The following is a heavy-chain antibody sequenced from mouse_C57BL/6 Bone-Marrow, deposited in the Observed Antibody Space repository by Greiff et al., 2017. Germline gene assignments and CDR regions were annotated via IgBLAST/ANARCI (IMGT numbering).Heavy chain of an antibody. CDR3: AIYYYGSTFAY. V-gene: IGHV1-76*01. CDR1: GYTFTDYY. J-gene: IGHJ3*01. D-gene: IGHD1-1*01. Sequence: VQLQQSGAELVRPGASVKLSCKASGYTFTDYYLHWVKQRPGQGLEWIARLYPGSGNTYYNEKFKGKATLTVDKSSSTAYMQLSSLTSEDSAVYFCAIYYYGSTFAYWGQGTLVTVSA. CDR2: LYPGSGNT.